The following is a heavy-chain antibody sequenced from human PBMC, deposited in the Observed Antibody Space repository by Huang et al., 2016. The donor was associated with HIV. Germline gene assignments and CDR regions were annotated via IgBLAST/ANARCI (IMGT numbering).Heavy chain of an antibody. J-gene: IGHJ4*02. CDR1: GYTFTNYD. V-gene: IGHV1-8*02. Sequence: QVHLVQSGAEVKKPGASVKVSCKASGYTFTNYDINWVRQAPGRGLGWMGCNNPNTGNTGVAQSFQGRVTMTRKTSITTAYMELTSLTSEDTAVYYCARSAYGDLDYWGLGTLVIVSS. CDR3: ARSAYGDLDY. CDR2: NNPNTGNT. D-gene: IGHD4-17*01.